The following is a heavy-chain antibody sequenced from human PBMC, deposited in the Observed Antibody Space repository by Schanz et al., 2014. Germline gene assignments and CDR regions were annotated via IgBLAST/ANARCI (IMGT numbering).Heavy chain of an antibody. V-gene: IGHV3-23*04. J-gene: IGHJ6*02. D-gene: IGHD3-10*01. CDR2: ISGSGGST. Sequence: EVQLAESGGGLVQPGGSLRLSCAVSGFTVSSYHMSWVRQAPGKGLEWVSAISGSGGSTYYADSVKGRFTISRDNSKNTLFLQVNSLRVEDTAVYYCARLPVDYGSGIWDVWGQGTSVTVSS. CDR1: GFTVSSYH. CDR3: ARLPVDYGSGIWDV.